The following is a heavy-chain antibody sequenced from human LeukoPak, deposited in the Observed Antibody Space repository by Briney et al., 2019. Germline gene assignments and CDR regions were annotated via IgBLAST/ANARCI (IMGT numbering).Heavy chain of an antibody. D-gene: IGHD1-26*01. CDR1: GGSFSGYY. CDR2: INHSGST. J-gene: IGHJ4*02. Sequence: SETLSLTCAVYGGSFSGYYWSWIRQPPGKGLEWIGEINHSGSTNYNPSLKSRVTISVDTSKNQFFLKLSSVTAADTAVYYCAVSGSYAFDYWGQGTLVTVSS. V-gene: IGHV4-34*01. CDR3: AVSGSYAFDY.